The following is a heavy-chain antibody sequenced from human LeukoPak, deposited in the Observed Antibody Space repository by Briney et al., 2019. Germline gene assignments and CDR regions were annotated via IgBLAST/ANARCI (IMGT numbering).Heavy chain of an antibody. CDR1: GGSISSSS. CDR3: ARERERFFNL. D-gene: IGHD3-3*01. Sequence: LSLTCTVSGGSISSSSYYWGWIRLAPGKGLEWVAFISYDGSNKYYADSVKGRFTISRDNSKNTLYLQMNSLRAEDTAVYYCARERERFFNLWGQGTLVTVSS. CDR2: ISYDGSNK. J-gene: IGHJ5*02. V-gene: IGHV3-30*03.